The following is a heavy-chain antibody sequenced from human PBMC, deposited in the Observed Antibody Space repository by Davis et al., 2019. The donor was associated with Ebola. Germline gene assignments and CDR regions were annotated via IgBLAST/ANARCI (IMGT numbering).Heavy chain of an antibody. Sequence: SETLSLTCAVSGGSISSGYYWSWIRQPPGKGLEWIGEINHSGSTNYNPSLKSRVTISVDTSKNQFSLKLSSVTAADTAVYYCAGSRGSGFPDYWGQGTLVTVSS. J-gene: IGHJ4*02. CDR1: GGSISSGYY. CDR3: AGSRGSGFPDY. V-gene: IGHV4-34*01. CDR2: INHSGST. D-gene: IGHD3-10*01.